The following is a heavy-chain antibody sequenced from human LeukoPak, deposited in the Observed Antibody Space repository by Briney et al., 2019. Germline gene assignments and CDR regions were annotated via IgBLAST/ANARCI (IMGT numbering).Heavy chain of an antibody. Sequence: PETLSLTCAVYGGSFSGYYWSWIRQPPGKGLEWIGEINHSGSTNYNPSLKSRVTISVDTSKNQFSLKLSSVTAADTAVYYCARGTGVVPAASLDYWGQGTLVTVSS. D-gene: IGHD2-2*01. CDR2: INHSGST. V-gene: IGHV4-34*01. CDR1: GGSFSGYY. J-gene: IGHJ4*02. CDR3: ARGTGVVPAASLDY.